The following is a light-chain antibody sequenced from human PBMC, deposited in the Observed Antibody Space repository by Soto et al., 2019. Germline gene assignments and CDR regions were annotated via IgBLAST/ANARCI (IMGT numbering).Light chain of an antibody. CDR2: QDH. Sequence: SYELTQPHSVSVSPGQTASITCSGDNLGDKYACWYQQKPGQAPVLVLYQDHKRPSGIPERFSGYNSGNTATLTISVTQAMDEADYYCQSWDSSTAYVFGTGTKLTVL. V-gene: IGLV3-1*01. CDR3: QSWDSSTAYV. CDR1: NLGDKY. J-gene: IGLJ1*01.